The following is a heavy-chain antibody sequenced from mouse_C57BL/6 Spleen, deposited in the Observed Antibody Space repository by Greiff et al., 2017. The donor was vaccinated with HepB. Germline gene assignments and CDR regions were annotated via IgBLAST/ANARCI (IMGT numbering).Heavy chain of an antibody. J-gene: IGHJ3*01. CDR2: IDPSDSYT. CDR1: GYTFTSYW. Sequence: QVQLQQPGAELVKPGASVKLSCKASGYTFTSYWMQWVKQSPGQGLEWIGEIDPSDSYTNYNQKFKGKATLTVDTSSSTAYMQLSSLTSEDSAVDYCGRNYGNYDWFAYWGQGTLVTVSA. D-gene: IGHD2-1*01. CDR3: GRNYGNYDWFAY. V-gene: IGHV1-50*01.